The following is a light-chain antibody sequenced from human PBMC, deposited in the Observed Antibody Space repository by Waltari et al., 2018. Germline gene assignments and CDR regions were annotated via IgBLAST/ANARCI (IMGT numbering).Light chain of an antibody. Sequence: EIVLTQSPGTLSLSPGERATLSCRTSQSVSITYIAWYQHKPGQTPRLLIYGASNRATGIPDRFSGSGSGTDFTLTISRLEPEDSAVYYCQQYVSSPLTFGGGTKVEIK. CDR3: QQYVSSPLT. CDR1: QSVSITY. J-gene: IGKJ4*01. CDR2: GAS. V-gene: IGKV3-20*01.